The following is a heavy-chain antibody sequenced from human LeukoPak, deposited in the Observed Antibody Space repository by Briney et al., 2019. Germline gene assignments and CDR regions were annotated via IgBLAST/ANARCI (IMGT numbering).Heavy chain of an antibody. CDR2: ISGSGGST. CDR3: ARLVPSGYDLGRFDY. V-gene: IGHV3-23*01. CDR1: GFTFSSYA. Sequence: GGSLRLSCAASGFTFSSYAMSWVRQAPGKGLEWVSAISGSGGSTYYADSVRGRFTISRDNSKNTLYLQMNSLRAEDTAVYYCARLVPSGYDLGRFDYWGQGTLVTVSS. D-gene: IGHD5-12*01. J-gene: IGHJ4*02.